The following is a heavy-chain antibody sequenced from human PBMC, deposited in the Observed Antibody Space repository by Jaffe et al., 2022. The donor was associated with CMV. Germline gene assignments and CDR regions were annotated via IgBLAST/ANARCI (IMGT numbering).Heavy chain of an antibody. V-gene: IGHV3-30*18. J-gene: IGHJ4*02. Sequence: QVQLVESGGGVVQPGRSLRLSCAASGFTFSRYGMHWVRQAPGKGLQWVAVISDDANNKYYADSVKGRFTISRDNSKNTLYLQMDSLRAEDTAVYYCAKDTIHLWPIDYWGQGTLVTVSP. D-gene: IGHD5-18*01. CDR2: ISDDANNK. CDR3: AKDTIHLWPIDY. CDR1: GFTFSRYG.